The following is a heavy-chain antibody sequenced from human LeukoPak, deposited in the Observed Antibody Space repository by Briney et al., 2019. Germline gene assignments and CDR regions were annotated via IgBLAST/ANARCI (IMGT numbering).Heavy chain of an antibody. Sequence: SVKVSCKASGGTFSSYAISWVRQAPGQGLEWMGGIIPIFGTANYAQKFQGRVTITADKSTSTAYMEMSSLRSEDTAVYYCAREERYCSGGSCYFGYWGQGTLVTVSS. V-gene: IGHV1-69*06. CDR3: AREERYCSGGSCYFGY. CDR2: IIPIFGTA. D-gene: IGHD2-15*01. CDR1: GGTFSSYA. J-gene: IGHJ4*02.